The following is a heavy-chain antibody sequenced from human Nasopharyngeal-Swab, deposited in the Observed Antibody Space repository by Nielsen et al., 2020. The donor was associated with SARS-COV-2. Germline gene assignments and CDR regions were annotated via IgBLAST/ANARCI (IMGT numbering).Heavy chain of an antibody. D-gene: IGHD3-3*01. V-gene: IGHV3-30*04. Sequence: GGSLRLSCAASGFTFSSFAMHWVRQAPGKGLEWVGLISYDGSHENYADSVRGRFTISRDNSKDTVHLQMNSLRPEDTAVYYCARDSVYNFGAFIITTSFMDVWGKGTTVTVSS. CDR2: ISYDGSHE. CDR1: GFTFSSFA. CDR3: ARDSVYNFGAFIITTSFMDV. J-gene: IGHJ6*03.